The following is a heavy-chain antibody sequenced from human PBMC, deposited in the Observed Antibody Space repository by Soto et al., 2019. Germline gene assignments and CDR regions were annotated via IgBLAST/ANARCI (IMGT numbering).Heavy chain of an antibody. Sequence: ASVKVSCKASGYTFTGYYMHWVRQAPGQGLEWMGWINPNSGCTNYAQKFQGLVTMTRDTSISTAYMELISLRSDDTVVYYCARDRYYGSGSYYNPSYYWYYYGMDVWGQGTTVTVSS. CDR3: ARDRYYGSGSYYNPSYYWYYYGMDV. J-gene: IGHJ6*02. CDR1: GYTFTGYY. D-gene: IGHD3-10*01. CDR2: INPNSGCT. V-gene: IGHV1-2*04.